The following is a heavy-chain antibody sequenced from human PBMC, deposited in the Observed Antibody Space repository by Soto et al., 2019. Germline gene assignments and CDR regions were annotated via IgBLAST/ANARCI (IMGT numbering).Heavy chain of an antibody. J-gene: IGHJ4*02. CDR2: IFYSGGT. Sequence: PSETLSLTCTVSGDSVSSNNYFWGWIRQPPGKGLEWIGSIFYSGGTYYNPSLKSRVTISVDTSKNQFSLKLSSVTAADTAVYYCAVSQRGGWLLSHRPPTPGPFDYWGQGTLVTVSS. CDR3: AVSQRGGWLLSHRPPTPGPFDY. V-gene: IGHV4-39*07. D-gene: IGHD3-3*01. CDR1: GDSVSSNNYF.